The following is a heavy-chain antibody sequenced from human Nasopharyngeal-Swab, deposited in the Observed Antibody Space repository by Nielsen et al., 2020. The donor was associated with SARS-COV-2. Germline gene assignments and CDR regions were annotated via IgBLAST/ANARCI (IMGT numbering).Heavy chain of an antibody. J-gene: IGHJ6*03. CDR2: FDPEDGET. D-gene: IGHD1-26*01. V-gene: IGHV1-24*01. Sequence: ASVKVSCKVSGYTLTELSMHWVRQAPGKGLEWMGGFDPEDGETIYAQKFPGRVTMTEDTSTHTAYMELSSLRSEDTAVYYCATTLPDGGSYFKGYYYYYMDVWGKGTTVTVSS. CDR1: GYTLTELS. CDR3: ATTLPDGGSYFKGYYYYYMDV.